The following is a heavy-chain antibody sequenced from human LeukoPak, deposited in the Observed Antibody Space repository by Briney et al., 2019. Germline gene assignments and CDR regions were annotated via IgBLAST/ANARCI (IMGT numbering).Heavy chain of an antibody. Sequence: GGSLRLSCAASGFTFSSYWMHWVRQAPGKGLVWVSRINSDGSSTSYADSVKGRFTISRDNAKNTLYQRMNSLRAEDTAVYYCATGQGHGMDVWGQGTTVTVSS. V-gene: IGHV3-74*01. CDR3: ATGQGHGMDV. CDR1: GFTFSSYW. D-gene: IGHD1-14*01. J-gene: IGHJ6*02. CDR2: INSDGSST.